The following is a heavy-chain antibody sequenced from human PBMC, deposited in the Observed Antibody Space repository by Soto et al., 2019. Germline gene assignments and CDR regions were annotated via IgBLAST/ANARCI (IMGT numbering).Heavy chain of an antibody. CDR2: INHSGST. J-gene: IGHJ4*02. Sequence: SETLSLTCAVYGGSFIGYYWSWIRQPPGKGLEWIGEINHSGSTNYNPSLKSRVTISVDTSKNQFSLKLSSVTAADTAVYYCARKGGITAPFDYWGQGTLVTVSS. V-gene: IGHV4-34*01. CDR3: ARKGGITAPFDY. D-gene: IGHD1-7*01. CDR1: GGSFIGYY.